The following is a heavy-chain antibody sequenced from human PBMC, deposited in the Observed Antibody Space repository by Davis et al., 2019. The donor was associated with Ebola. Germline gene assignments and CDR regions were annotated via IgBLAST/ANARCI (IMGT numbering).Heavy chain of an antibody. Sequence: GGSLRLSCAASGFTFSGSAMHWVCQASGNGLEWAGRIRSKANSYATAYAASVKGRFTISRDDSKNTAYLQMNSLKTEDTAVYYCTRHDPVGLGWGQGTLVTVSS. D-gene: IGHD3/OR15-3a*01. CDR1: GFTFSGSA. CDR2: IRSKANSYAT. J-gene: IGHJ4*02. V-gene: IGHV3-73*01. CDR3: TRHDPVGLG.